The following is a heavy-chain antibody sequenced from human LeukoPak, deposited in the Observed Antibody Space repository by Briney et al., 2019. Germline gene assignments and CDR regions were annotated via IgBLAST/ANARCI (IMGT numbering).Heavy chain of an antibody. D-gene: IGHD2-2*01. CDR3: ARMSSYCDY. J-gene: IGHJ4*02. CDR2: VKPDGSEK. CDR1: GFTFSSHH. V-gene: IGHV3-7*01. Sequence: GGSLRLSCVASGFTFSSHHMNWVRQTPGKGLESVATVKPDGSEKYYVDSVKGRFTISRDNAKSSLYLQMNSLRAEDTGVYFCARMSSYCDYWGQGTLVTVSS.